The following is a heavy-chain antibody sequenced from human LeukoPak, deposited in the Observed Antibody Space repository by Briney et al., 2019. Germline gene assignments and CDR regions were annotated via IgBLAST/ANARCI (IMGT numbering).Heavy chain of an antibody. J-gene: IGHJ4*02. V-gene: IGHV3-23*01. Sequence: GGSLRLSWAASGXTFSSYAMSWVRQAPGKGLEWVSGISGSGDRTHDADSVKGRFTISRDNSKNTVYLQMNGLRADDTAVYYCAKERSSGWPFDYWGQGTLVTVSS. CDR3: AKERSSGWPFDY. CDR1: GXTFSSYA. CDR2: ISGSGDRT. D-gene: IGHD6-19*01.